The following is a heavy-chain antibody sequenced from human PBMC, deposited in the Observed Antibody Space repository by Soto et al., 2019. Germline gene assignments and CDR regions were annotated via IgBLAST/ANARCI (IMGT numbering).Heavy chain of an antibody. CDR3: ARSRNVAEFNDYGGNYHGFDI. Sequence: QVQLEQSGAEVKKAGSSVRVSCKAFGGSVNSHAISWVRQAPGQGLEWMGGIIPMFGTPTYAQKFQAGVTISAEESTSTGYLDLSSLRSEDTAVYYCARSRNVAEFNDYGGNYHGFDIWGQGTMVTVSS. J-gene: IGHJ3*02. V-gene: IGHV1-69*01. CDR1: GGSVNSHA. D-gene: IGHD4-17*01. CDR2: IIPMFGTP.